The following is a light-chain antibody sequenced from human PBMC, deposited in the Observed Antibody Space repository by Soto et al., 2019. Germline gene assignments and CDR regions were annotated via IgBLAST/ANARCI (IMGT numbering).Light chain of an antibody. CDR1: QSIGIW. CDR2: KAS. J-gene: IGKJ1*01. V-gene: IGKV1-5*03. Sequence: IQMTQSPSTLSASVGDRVAITCRASQSIGIWLAWYQQKPGKATRLLIYKASSLESGVPSRFSGSGSGTEFTLTISSMQPDDFATYYFQQYNDYSWTFGHGTNVEIK. CDR3: QQYNDYSWT.